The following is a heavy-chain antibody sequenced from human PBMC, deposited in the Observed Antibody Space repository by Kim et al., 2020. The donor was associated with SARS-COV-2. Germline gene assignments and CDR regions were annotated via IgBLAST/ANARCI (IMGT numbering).Heavy chain of an antibody. J-gene: IGHJ4*02. CDR3: AKAVARDY. Sequence: GSTYHADPVTGRFTIPRDNSTDTLYLQMNSLRAEDTAVYYCAKAVARDYWGQGTLVTVSS. V-gene: IGHV3-23*01. D-gene: IGHD6-19*01. CDR2: GST.